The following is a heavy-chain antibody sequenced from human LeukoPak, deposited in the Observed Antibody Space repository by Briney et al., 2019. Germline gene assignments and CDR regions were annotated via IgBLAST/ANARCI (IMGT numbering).Heavy chain of an antibody. V-gene: IGHV4-31*03. J-gene: IGHJ3*02. CDR3: AADLQAFAFDI. CDR2: IYYSGST. CDR1: GGSISSGGYY. D-gene: IGHD3-3*02. Sequence: ASETLSLTCTVSGGSISSGGYYWSWIRQHPGKGLEWIGYIYYSGSTFHNPSLKSRVTISVDTSKNQLSLKLNSVTAADTAVYYCAADLQAFAFDIWGQGTMVTVSS.